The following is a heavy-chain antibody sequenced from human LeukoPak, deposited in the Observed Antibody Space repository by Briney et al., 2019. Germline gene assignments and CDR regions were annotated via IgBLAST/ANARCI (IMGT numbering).Heavy chain of an antibody. D-gene: IGHD3-10*01. CDR1: GFTFSSYA. J-gene: IGHJ4*02. V-gene: IGHV3-23*01. Sequence: GGSLRLSCAASGFTFSSYAMSWVRQAPGKGLEWVSAISGSGGSTYYADSVKGRFTISRDNSKNTLYLQMNSLRAEDTAVYYCAKSKSITMVRGEVDLDYWGQGSLVTVSS. CDR3: AKSKSITMVRGEVDLDY. CDR2: ISGSGGST.